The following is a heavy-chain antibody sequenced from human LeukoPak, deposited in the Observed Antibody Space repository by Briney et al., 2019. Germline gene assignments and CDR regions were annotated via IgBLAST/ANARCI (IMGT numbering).Heavy chain of an antibody. CDR1: GFTFSKYN. J-gene: IGHJ4*02. CDR3: VRGDKLDY. D-gene: IGHD5-24*01. CDR2: ISRSVGST. V-gene: IGHV3-21*01. Sequence: VGSLRLSCVGFGFTFSKYNLNWVRQAPGKGLEWVSSISRSVGSTYYAESVKGRLTISRDNAESSVYLQVNSLRVEDTAVYYCVRGDKLDYWGQGTLVTVSS.